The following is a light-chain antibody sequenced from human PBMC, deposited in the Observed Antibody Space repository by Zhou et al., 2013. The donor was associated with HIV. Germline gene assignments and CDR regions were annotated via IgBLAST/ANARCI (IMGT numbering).Light chain of an antibody. CDR3: QHYSNSLWT. CDR2: DAS. V-gene: IGKV3-11*01. Sequence: EIVLTQSPATLSLSPGERATLSCRASQSVSSYLAWYQQKPGQAPRLLIYDASNRATGIPARFSGSGSGTDFTLTISNLEPEDFAVYYCQHYSNSLWTFGQGTKV. CDR1: QSVSSY. J-gene: IGKJ1*01.